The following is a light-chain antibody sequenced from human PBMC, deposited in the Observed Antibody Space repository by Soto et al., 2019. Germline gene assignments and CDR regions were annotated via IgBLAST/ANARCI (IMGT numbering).Light chain of an antibody. CDR2: DVS. V-gene: IGLV2-14*01. CDR1: SSDVGGYNH. Sequence: QSVLTQPASGSGSPGQSITISCTGTSSDVGGYNHVSWYQQHPGKAPKLMIYDVSNRPSGASNRFSGSKSGNTASLTISGLQAEDEADYYCSSYTSSSTLYVFGPGTKVTVL. J-gene: IGLJ1*01. CDR3: SSYTSSSTLYV.